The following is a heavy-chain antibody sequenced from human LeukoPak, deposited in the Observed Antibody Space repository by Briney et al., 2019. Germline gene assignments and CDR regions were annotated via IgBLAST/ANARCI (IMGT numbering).Heavy chain of an antibody. J-gene: IGHJ4*02. CDR1: GFXFSNYY. CDR3: ASLGTIAAAGSLDY. V-gene: IGHV3-11*03. D-gene: IGHD6-13*01. CDR2: ICPTSTTT. Sequence: PGRSLTLSCAACGFXFSNYYISWFRQAPGKGLKWLSFICPTSTTTTYADNLKGRLTITRGNAKNSLYLQMNILRAEDTAAYYCASLGTIAAAGSLDYWGQGTLVIVSS.